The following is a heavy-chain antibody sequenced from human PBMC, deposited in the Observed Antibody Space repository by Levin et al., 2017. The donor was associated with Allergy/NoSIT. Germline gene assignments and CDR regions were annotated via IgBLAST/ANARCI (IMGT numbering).Heavy chain of an antibody. Sequence: ESLKISCTLSGGAISIFYWNWIRQSPGKGLEWLGYITHSGRTNYNPSLKSRLTVSLDTSKNQFSLKLNSMTTADTAIYYCARDTGGFAFDLWGQGTLVTVSS. CDR1: GGAISIFY. CDR3: ARDTGGFAFDL. V-gene: IGHV4-59*01. J-gene: IGHJ3*01. D-gene: IGHD6-25*01. CDR2: ITHSGRT.